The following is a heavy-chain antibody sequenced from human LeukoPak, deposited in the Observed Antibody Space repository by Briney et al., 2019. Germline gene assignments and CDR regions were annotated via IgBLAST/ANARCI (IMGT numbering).Heavy chain of an antibody. D-gene: IGHD2-15*01. CDR2: MNPNSGNT. V-gene: IGHV1-8*02. CDR3: ARVSSLGYCSGGSCYRFDF. Sequence: ASVMVSCKAFRYTFTSYDINWVRQAPGQGLEWMGWMNPNSGNTGYAQKFQGRVIMTRDTSTSTAYMELTSLTSEDSAVYYCARVSSLGYCSGGSCYRFDFWGQGTLVIVSS. CDR1: RYTFTSYD. J-gene: IGHJ4*02.